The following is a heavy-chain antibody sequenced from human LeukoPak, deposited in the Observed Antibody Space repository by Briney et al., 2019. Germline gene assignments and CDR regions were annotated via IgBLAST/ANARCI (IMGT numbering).Heavy chain of an antibody. CDR2: ISGSGGTT. CDR3: AKKSVVGATYYFDY. J-gene: IGHJ4*02. CDR1: GFPFSSYG. D-gene: IGHD2-15*01. Sequence: SGGSLRLSCAASGFPFSSYGMSWVRQAPGKGLEWVSAISGSGGTTYYADSVKGRFTISRDNSKNTLYLQMNSLRAEDTAVYYCAKKSVVGATYYFDYWGQGTLVTVSS. V-gene: IGHV3-23*01.